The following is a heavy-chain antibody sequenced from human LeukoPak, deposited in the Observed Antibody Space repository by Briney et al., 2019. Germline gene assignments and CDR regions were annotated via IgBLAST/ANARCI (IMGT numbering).Heavy chain of an antibody. J-gene: IGHJ4*02. Sequence: GGSLRLSCAASGFTFSSYGMHWVRQAPGKGLEWVAVISYDGSNKYYADSVKGRFTISRDNSKNTLYLQMNSLRAEDTAVYYCAKDKEDVDTAYFDYWGQGTLVTVSS. D-gene: IGHD5-18*01. CDR1: GFTFSSYG. CDR2: ISYDGSNK. CDR3: AKDKEDVDTAYFDY. V-gene: IGHV3-30*18.